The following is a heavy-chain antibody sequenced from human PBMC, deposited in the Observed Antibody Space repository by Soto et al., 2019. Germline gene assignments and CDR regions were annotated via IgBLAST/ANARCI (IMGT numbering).Heavy chain of an antibody. D-gene: IGHD2-15*01. CDR1: GGTFSSYA. CDR2: IIPIFGTA. CDR3: ARDYECSGGSCYENCFDP. J-gene: IGHJ5*02. V-gene: IGHV1-69*01. Sequence: QVQLVQSGAEVKKPGSSVKVSCKASGGTFSSYAISWVRQAPGQGLEWMGGIIPIFGTANYAQKFQGRVTITADESTSTAYMELSSLRSEDTAVYYCARDYECSGGSCYENCFDPWGQGTLVTVSS.